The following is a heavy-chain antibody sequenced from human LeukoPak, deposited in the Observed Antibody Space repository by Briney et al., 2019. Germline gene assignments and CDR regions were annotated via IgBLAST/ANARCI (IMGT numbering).Heavy chain of an antibody. CDR2: ISGSGSST. J-gene: IGHJ5*02. Sequence: GGSLRLSCAASGFTFSSYAMSWVRQAPGKGLEWVSAISGSGSSTDYAGSAKGRVTISRDNANMSLCLEMNSLRAEDTAVYYCARDGHVGELGFDPWGQGTLVTVSS. V-gene: IGHV3-23*01. CDR1: GFTFSSYA. D-gene: IGHD3-10*01. CDR3: ARDGHVGELGFDP.